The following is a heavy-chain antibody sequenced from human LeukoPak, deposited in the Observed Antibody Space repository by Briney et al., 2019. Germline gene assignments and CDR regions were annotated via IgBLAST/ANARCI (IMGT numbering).Heavy chain of an antibody. CDR1: GFTVSSNS. Sequence: GGSLRLSCAASGFTVSSNSMSWVRQAPGKGLVWVSVIYTGGTTYYADSVKGRFTISRDISKNTLYLQMNSLRAEDTAVYYCARDVAAPGGVYFDYWGQGTLVTVSS. J-gene: IGHJ4*02. CDR3: ARDVAAPGGVYFDY. V-gene: IGHV3-66*01. CDR2: IYTGGTT. D-gene: IGHD3-16*01.